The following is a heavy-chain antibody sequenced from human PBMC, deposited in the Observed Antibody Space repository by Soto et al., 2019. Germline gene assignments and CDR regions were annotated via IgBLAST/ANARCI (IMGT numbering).Heavy chain of an antibody. Sequence: ASVKVSCKASGYTFTSYGISWVRQAPGQGLEWMGWISAYNGNTNYAQKLQGRVTMTTDTSTSTAYMELRSLRSDDTAVYYCAGGGLGEFVYYFAPWGQETLVTVSS. CDR3: AGGGLGEFVYYFAP. D-gene: IGHD3-16*01. J-gene: IGHJ5*02. CDR2: ISAYNGNT. V-gene: IGHV1-18*01. CDR1: GYTFTSYG.